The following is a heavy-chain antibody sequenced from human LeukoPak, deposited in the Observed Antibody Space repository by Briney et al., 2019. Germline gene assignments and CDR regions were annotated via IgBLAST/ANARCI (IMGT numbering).Heavy chain of an antibody. V-gene: IGHV4-34*01. CDR1: GGSFSGYY. Sequence: SETLSLTCAVYGGSFSGYYWSWICQPPGKGLEWIGEINHSGSTNYNPSLKSRVTISVDTSKNQFSLKLSSVTAADTAVYYCARGLERWLQLQGDWYFDLWGRGTLVTVSS. CDR3: ARGLERWLQLQGDWYFDL. D-gene: IGHD5-24*01. CDR2: INHSGST. J-gene: IGHJ2*01.